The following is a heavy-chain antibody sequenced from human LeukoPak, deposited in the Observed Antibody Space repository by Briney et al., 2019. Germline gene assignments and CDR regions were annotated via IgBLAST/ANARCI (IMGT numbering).Heavy chain of an antibody. D-gene: IGHD2-2*01. J-gene: IGHJ4*02. CDR1: GFTFSSYA. CDR2: ISYDGSNK. Sequence: GGSLRLSCAASGFTFSSYAMHWVRQAPGKGLEWVAVISYDGSNKYYADSVKGRFTISRDNSKNTLYLQMNSLRAEDTAVYYCTTGEPAAMLNPYDYWGQGTLVTVSS. V-gene: IGHV3-30-3*01. CDR3: TTGEPAAMLNPYDY.